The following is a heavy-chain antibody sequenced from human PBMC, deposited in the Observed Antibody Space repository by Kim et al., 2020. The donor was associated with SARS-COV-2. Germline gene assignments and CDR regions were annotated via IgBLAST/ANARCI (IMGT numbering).Heavy chain of an antibody. CDR2: IYYSGST. V-gene: IGHV4-39*01. Sequence: SETLSLTCTVSGGSISSSSYYWGWIRQPPGKGLEWIGSIYYSGSTYYNPSLKSRVTISVDTSKNQFSLKLSSVTAADTAVYYCARQGVVPAAVVNWFDPWRQGTLVTVSS. D-gene: IGHD2-2*01. CDR1: GGSISSSSYY. CDR3: ARQGVVPAAVVNWFDP. J-gene: IGHJ5*02.